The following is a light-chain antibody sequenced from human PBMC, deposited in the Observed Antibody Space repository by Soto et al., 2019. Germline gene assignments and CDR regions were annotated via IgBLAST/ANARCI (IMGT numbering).Light chain of an antibody. CDR3: QQYGSSPGT. V-gene: IGKV3-20*01. CDR1: QSVSSSY. Sequence: IVLTQSPGTLSLSPGERATLSCRDSQSVSSSYLAWYQQKPGQAPRLLIYGASSRATGIPDRFSGSGSGTDFTLTISRLEPEDFAVYYCQQYGSSPGTFGQGTKVDIK. CDR2: GAS. J-gene: IGKJ1*01.